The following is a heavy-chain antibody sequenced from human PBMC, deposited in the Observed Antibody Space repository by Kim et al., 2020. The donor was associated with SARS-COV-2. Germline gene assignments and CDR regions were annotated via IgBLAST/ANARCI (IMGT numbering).Heavy chain of an antibody. J-gene: IGHJ4*02. CDR3: TTVSMR. CDR1: GIPFSDAW. Sequence: GGSLRLSCAVSGIPFSDAWFNWVRQAPGKGLEWLGRIKSKSDGGPSDHAAPVQGRFAISRDDSKSTLYLLMNSLRTGDSSVYYCTTVSMRWGQGTRVTVS. D-gene: IGHD2-2*01. CDR2: IKSKSDGGPS. V-gene: IGHV3-15*01.